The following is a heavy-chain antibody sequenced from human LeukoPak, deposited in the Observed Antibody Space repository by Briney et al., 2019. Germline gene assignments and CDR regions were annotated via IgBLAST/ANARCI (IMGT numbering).Heavy chain of an antibody. Sequence: SETLSLTCTVSGGSISSSSYYWGWIRQPPGKGLEWIGSIYYSGSTYYNPSLKSRVTISVDTSKNQFSLKLSSVTAADTAVYYCARMIAARHLNWFDPWGQGTLVTVSS. D-gene: IGHD6-6*01. V-gene: IGHV4-39*01. J-gene: IGHJ5*02. CDR1: GGSISSSSYY. CDR3: ARMIAARHLNWFDP. CDR2: IYYSGST.